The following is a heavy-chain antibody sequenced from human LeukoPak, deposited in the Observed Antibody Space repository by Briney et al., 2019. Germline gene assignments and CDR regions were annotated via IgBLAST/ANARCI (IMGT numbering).Heavy chain of an antibody. D-gene: IGHD1-14*01. CDR2: INPNSGGT. CDR1: GYTFTGYY. Sequence: ASVKVSCKASGYTFTGYYMHWVRQAPGQGLEWMGWINPNSGGTNYAQKFQGRVTMTRDTSISTAYMELSRLRSDDTAAYYCARVRVTSPLATFDYWGQGTLVTVSS. V-gene: IGHV1-2*02. CDR3: ARVRVTSPLATFDY. J-gene: IGHJ4*02.